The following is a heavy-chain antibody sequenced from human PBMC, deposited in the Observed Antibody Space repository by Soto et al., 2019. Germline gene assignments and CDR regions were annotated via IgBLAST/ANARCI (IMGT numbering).Heavy chain of an antibody. D-gene: IGHD2-2*01. CDR3: ARGEGEEYCSSTSCYEINWFDP. J-gene: IGHJ5*02. CDR1: GGTFSSYA. CDR2: IIPIFGTA. Sequence: SVKVSCKASGGTFSSYAISWVRQAPGQGLEWMGGIIPIFGTANYAQKFQGRVTITADESTSTAYMELSSLRSEDTAVYYCARGEGEEYCSSTSCYEINWFDPWGQGTLVTVSS. V-gene: IGHV1-69*13.